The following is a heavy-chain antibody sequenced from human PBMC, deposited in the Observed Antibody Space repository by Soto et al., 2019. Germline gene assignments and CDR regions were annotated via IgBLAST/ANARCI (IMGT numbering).Heavy chain of an antibody. CDR1: GGTFSSYA. J-gene: IGHJ5*02. CDR3: ARVEEPRHNWFDP. D-gene: IGHD1-1*01. CDR2: IIPIFGTA. Sequence: SVKVSCKASGGTFSSYAISWVRQAPGQGLEWMGGIIPIFGTANYAQKFQGRVTITADESTSTAYMELSSLRSEDTAVFYCARVEEPRHNWFDPWGQGTLVTVSS. V-gene: IGHV1-69*13.